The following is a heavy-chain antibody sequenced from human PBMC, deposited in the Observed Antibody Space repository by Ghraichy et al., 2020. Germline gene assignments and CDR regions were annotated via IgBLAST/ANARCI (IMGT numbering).Heavy chain of an antibody. CDR3: TRDGPYYYFGFDI. CDR2: VNWNGDTT. Sequence: LSLTCAASGFTFDSYNLNWVRQAPGKGLEWVAGVNWNGDTTAYADSVRGRFTISRDNAQNSLFLQMNSLRAEDTALYFCTRDGPYYYFGFDIWGQGTTVTVSS. CDR1: GFTFDSYN. J-gene: IGHJ6*02. D-gene: IGHD3-16*01. V-gene: IGHV3-20*04.